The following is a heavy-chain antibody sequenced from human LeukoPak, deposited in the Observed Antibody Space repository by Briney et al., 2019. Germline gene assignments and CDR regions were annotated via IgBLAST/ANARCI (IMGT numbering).Heavy chain of an antibody. CDR3: AREGGQLWSPYYYYGMDV. D-gene: IGHD5-18*01. Sequence: GGSLRLSCAASGFTFSSYGMHWVRQAPGKGLEWVAVIWYGGSNKYYADSVRGRFTISRDNSKNTLYLQMNSLRAEDTAVYYCAREGGQLWSPYYYYGMDVWGKGTTVTVSS. J-gene: IGHJ6*04. V-gene: IGHV3-33*01. CDR1: GFTFSSYG. CDR2: IWYGGSNK.